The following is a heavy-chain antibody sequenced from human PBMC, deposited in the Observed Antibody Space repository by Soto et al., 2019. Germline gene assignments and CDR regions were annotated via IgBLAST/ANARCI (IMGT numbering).Heavy chain of an antibody. CDR3: AKLQWLEFGGDY. D-gene: IGHD6-19*01. CDR2: ISPAGEKT. J-gene: IGHJ4*02. Sequence: EVHLLESGGGVVQPGGTLKISCAASGFGFSDYPMSWVRQAPGQGLEWVSGISPAGEKTYYADSVKGRFTISRDNSKTTLSLQMNSLRAEDTGVYYCAKLQWLEFGGDYWGQGTLVTVSS. V-gene: IGHV3-23*01. CDR1: GFGFSDYP.